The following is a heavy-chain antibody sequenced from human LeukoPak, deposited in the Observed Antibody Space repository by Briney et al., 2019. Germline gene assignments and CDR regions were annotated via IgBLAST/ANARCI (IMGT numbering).Heavy chain of an antibody. D-gene: IGHD4-17*01. V-gene: IGHV4-34*01. Sequence: SETLSLTCAVYGGSFSGYYWSWIRQPPGKGLEWIGEINHSGSTNYNPSLKSRVTISVDTSKNQFSLKLSSVTAADTAVYYCARVHYGEGGLGYWGQGTLVTVSS. CDR2: INHSGST. CDR3: ARVHYGEGGLGY. J-gene: IGHJ4*02. CDR1: GGSFSGYY.